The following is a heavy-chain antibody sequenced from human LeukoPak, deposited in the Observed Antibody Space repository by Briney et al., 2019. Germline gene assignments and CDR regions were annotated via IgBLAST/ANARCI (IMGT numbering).Heavy chain of an antibody. V-gene: IGHV3-53*01. CDR1: GFTVSSNY. CDR3: ARSHMSRGGGSCYIDY. D-gene: IGHD2-15*01. J-gene: IGHJ4*02. Sequence: GGSLRLSCAASGFTVSSNYMSWVRQAQGKGLEWVSVIYSGGSTYYADSVKGRFTISRDNSKNTLYLQMNSLRAEDTAVYYCARSHMSRGGGSCYIDYWGQGTLVTVSS. CDR2: IYSGGST.